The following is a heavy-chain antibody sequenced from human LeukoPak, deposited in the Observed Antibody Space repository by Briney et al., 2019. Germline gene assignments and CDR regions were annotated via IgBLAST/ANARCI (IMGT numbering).Heavy chain of an antibody. J-gene: IGHJ6*02. V-gene: IGHV3-53*01. CDR1: GFTVSSNY. CDR3: ATDYSPKYYYGMDV. D-gene: IGHD4-11*01. CDR2: IYSGGST. Sequence: GGSLRLSCAASGFTVSSNYMSWVRQAPGKGLEWVSVIYSGGSTYYADSVKGRFTISRDNSKNTLYLQMNSLRAEDTAVYYCATDYSPKYYYGMDVWGQGTTVTVSS.